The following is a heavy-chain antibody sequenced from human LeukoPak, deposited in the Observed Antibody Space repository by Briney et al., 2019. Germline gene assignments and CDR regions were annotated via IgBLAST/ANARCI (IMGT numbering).Heavy chain of an antibody. CDR3: ARGSGIHLWLPCDC. CDR2: INWSGGST. D-gene: IGHD5-18*01. V-gene: IGHV3-20*04. CDR1: GFTFDDYG. Sequence: GGSLRLSCAASGFTFDDYGMSWVRQAPGKGLEWVSGINWSGGSTDYADSVKGRFTISRDNAKNSLYLQMNSLRAEDTSLYYCARGSGIHLWLPCDCWGQGTLVTVSS. J-gene: IGHJ4*02.